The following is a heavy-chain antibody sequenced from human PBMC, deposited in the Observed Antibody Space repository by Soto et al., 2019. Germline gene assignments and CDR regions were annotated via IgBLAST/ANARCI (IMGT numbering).Heavy chain of an antibody. Sequence: QVQLVQSGAEVKKPGASVKISCKTSGYTFSNYYIHWVRQAPGQGLEWMGMINPSGGSTHFAQKFQGRVTVTRYTSTSTVYMALNSLRSEDTAVYYCARYLTMIVVVRRGVFAYWGQGTLVTVSS. CDR1: GYTFSNYY. CDR3: ARYLTMIVVVRRGVFAY. J-gene: IGHJ4*02. V-gene: IGHV1-46*01. CDR2: INPSGGST. D-gene: IGHD3-22*01.